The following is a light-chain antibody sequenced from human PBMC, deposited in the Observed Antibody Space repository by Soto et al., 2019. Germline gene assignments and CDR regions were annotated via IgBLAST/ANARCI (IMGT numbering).Light chain of an antibody. CDR3: QQYNSWPPIT. CDR2: YAS. CDR1: QSVSNN. J-gene: IGKJ5*01. V-gene: IGKV3-15*01. Sequence: EIMMTQSPAILSVSPGERATLSCRASQSVSNNLAWNQQKPGQVPRLLIYYASTRATGVPARFSGSGSGTEFTLTISSLQSEDFALYYCQQYNSWPPITFGQGTRLEIK.